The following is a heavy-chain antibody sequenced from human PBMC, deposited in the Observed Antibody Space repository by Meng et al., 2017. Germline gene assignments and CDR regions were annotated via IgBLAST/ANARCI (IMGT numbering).Heavy chain of an antibody. CDR3: ARALYSGSYYLLDY. CDR1: GYTFTGYY. J-gene: IGHJ4*02. D-gene: IGHD1-26*01. V-gene: IGHV1-2*06. CDR2: INPNSGGT. Sequence: ASVKVSCKASGYTFTGYYMHWVRQAPGQGLEGMGRINPNSGGTNYAQKFQGRVTMTRDTSISTAYMELSRLRSDDTAVYYCARALYSGSYYLLDYWGQGTLVTVSS.